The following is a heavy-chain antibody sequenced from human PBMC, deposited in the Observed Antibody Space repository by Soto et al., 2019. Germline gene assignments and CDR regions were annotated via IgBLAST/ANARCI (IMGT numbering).Heavy chain of an antibody. CDR3: ARLNSSGQQLEFDY. Sequence: SETLSLTCTVSGGSISSSSYYWGWIRQPPGKGLEWIGSIYYSGSTYYNPSLKSRVTISVDTSKNQFSLKLSSVTAADTAVYYCARLNSSGQQLEFDYWGQGTLVTVSS. D-gene: IGHD6-13*01. V-gene: IGHV4-39*01. CDR2: IYYSGST. CDR1: GGSISSSSYY. J-gene: IGHJ4*02.